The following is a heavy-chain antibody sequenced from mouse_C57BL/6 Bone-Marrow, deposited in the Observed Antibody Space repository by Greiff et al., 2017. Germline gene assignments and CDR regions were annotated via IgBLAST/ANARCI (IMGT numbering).Heavy chain of an antibody. CDR1: GFSLTSYA. Sequence: VQLQQSGPGLVAPSQSLSITCTVSGFSLTSYAISWVRQPPGKGLEWLGVIWTGGGTNYNSALKSRLSISKDNSKSQVFLKMNSLQTDDTARYYCALEKVTAQATPFAYWGQGTLVTVSA. J-gene: IGHJ3*01. V-gene: IGHV2-9-1*01. CDR2: IWTGGGT. D-gene: IGHD3-2*02. CDR3: ALEKVTAQATPFAY.